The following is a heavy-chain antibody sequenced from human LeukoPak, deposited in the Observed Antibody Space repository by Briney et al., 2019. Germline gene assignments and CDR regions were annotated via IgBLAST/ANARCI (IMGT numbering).Heavy chain of an antibody. CDR3: ARDLMYCDTMSCYDGDFDY. CDR2: ISAYNHNT. V-gene: IGHV1-18*01. D-gene: IGHD2-2*01. CDR1: GYTFTSYG. Sequence: ASVKVSCKASGYTFTSYGISWVRQAPGQGLGWMGWISAYNHNTNYAQKFQGRVTMTIDTSTTTVYMELRSLRSDDTAIYYCARDLMYCDTMSCYDGDFDYWGQGTPVTVSS. J-gene: IGHJ4*02.